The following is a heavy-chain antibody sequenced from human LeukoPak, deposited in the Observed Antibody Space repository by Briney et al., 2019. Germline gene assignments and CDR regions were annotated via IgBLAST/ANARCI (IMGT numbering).Heavy chain of an antibody. CDR2: IYYSGST. V-gene: IGHV4-39*01. J-gene: IGHJ4*02. D-gene: IGHD3-22*01. CDR3: ARHLESSGCYVDY. Sequence: SETLSLTCTVSGGSISSSSYYWGWIRQPPGKGLERIGSIYYSGSTYYNPSLKSRVTIFVDTSMNQFSLKLSSVTAADTAVYYCARHLESSGCYVDYWGQGTLVTVSS. CDR1: GGSISSSSYY.